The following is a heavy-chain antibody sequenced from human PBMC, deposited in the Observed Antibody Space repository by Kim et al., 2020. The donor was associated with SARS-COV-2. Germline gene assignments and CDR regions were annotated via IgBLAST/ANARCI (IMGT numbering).Heavy chain of an antibody. J-gene: IGHJ6*02. Sequence: GGSLRLSCAASGFTFSSYAMHWVRQAPGKGLEWVAVISYDGSNKYYADSVKGRFTISRDNSKNTLYLQMNSLRAEDTAVYYCARDASYYGSGTNMDVWG. V-gene: IGHV3-30*04. CDR3: ARDASYYGSGTNMDV. CDR2: ISYDGSNK. CDR1: GFTFSSYA. D-gene: IGHD3-10*01.